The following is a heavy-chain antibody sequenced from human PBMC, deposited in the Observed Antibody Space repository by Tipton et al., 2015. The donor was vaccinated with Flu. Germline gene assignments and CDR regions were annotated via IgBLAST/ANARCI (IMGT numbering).Heavy chain of an antibody. CDR2: INANDNGT. CDR3: ARDGPDYNGAFDV. J-gene: IGHJ3*01. D-gene: IGHD4-11*01. Sequence: QSGAEVKKPGASVKVSCQGSGYSFTAHYIHWVRQAPGQGLEWMGWINANDNGTRYAQKFEGRVSMTRDTSIRTLYMELSRLTSDDTAMYYCARDGPDYNGAFDVWGQGTMVIVSS. V-gene: IGHV1-2*02. CDR1: GYSFTAHY.